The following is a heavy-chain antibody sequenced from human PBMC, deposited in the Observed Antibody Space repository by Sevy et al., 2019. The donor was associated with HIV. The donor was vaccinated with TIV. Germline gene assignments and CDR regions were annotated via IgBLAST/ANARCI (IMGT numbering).Heavy chain of an antibody. CDR2: ISSSSSYI. J-gene: IGHJ4*02. Sequence: GGSLRLSCAASGFTFRSYSMNWVRQAPGKGMEWVSSISSSSSYIYYAHSVKGRFTISRDNAKNSLYLQMNSLRAEDTAVYYCARDRQGAAGIDYWGQGTLVTVSS. CDR3: ARDRQGAAGIDY. V-gene: IGHV3-21*01. D-gene: IGHD6-13*01. CDR1: GFTFRSYS.